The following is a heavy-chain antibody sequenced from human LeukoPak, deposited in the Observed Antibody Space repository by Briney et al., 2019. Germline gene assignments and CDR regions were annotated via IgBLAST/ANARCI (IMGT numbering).Heavy chain of an antibody. D-gene: IGHD6-13*01. CDR2: IYYSGST. Sequence: SETLSLTCTVSGGSISSNYWSWIRQPPGKGLEWIGYIYYSGSTNYNPSLKSRVTISVDTSKNQFSLKLSSVTAADTAVYYCARDSSSSWYGYFDYWGQGTLVTVSS. CDR1: GGSISSNY. CDR3: ARDSSSSWYGYFDY. V-gene: IGHV4-59*01. J-gene: IGHJ4*02.